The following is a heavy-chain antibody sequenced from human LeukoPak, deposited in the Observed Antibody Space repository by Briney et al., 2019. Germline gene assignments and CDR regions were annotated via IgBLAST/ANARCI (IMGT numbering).Heavy chain of an antibody. J-gene: IGHJ4*02. Sequence: VASVKVSCKVSGYTLTELSMHWVRQAPGKGLEWMGGFDPEDGETIYAQKFQGRVTMTEDTSTDTAYMELSSLRSEDTAVYYCATASYSSSWYALDYWGQGTLVTVSP. CDR1: GYTLTELS. V-gene: IGHV1-24*01. CDR2: FDPEDGET. D-gene: IGHD6-13*01. CDR3: ATASYSSSWYALDY.